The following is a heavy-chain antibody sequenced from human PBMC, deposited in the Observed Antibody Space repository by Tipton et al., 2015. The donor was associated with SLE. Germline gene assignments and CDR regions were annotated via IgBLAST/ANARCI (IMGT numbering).Heavy chain of an antibody. J-gene: IGHJ5*01. CDR3: ARQVGGNKFSANWFDL. CDR1: GGSISGYY. D-gene: IGHD3-16*01. Sequence: TLSLTCTVSGGSISGYYWSWLRQSPGKGLEWIGYIYYTGTTHFNPSLDSRATMSVDTSQNQFSLKGNSVTAADTAVYFCARQVGGNKFSANWFDLWGQGTLVTVSS. V-gene: IGHV4-59*08. CDR2: IYYTGTT.